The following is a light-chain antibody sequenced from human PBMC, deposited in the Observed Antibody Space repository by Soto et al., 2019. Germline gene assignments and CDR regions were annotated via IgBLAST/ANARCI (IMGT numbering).Light chain of an antibody. CDR2: GVS. Sequence: HSALTQPASVSGSPGQSIAISCTGSGSDVGGYNYVSWYQQHPGKAPKLIIYGVSHRPSGVSTRFSDSRSAYTASLTISGLQAEDEADYYCSSFTSTYFYVFGPGTKLTVL. CDR3: SSFTSTYFYV. J-gene: IGLJ1*01. CDR1: GSDVGGYNY. V-gene: IGLV2-14*01.